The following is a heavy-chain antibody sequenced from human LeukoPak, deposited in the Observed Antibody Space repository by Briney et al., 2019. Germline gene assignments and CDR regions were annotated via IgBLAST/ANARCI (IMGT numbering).Heavy chain of an antibody. CDR3: TTDPDTAMVLLDY. V-gene: IGHV3-15*01. CDR2: IKSKTDGGTT. J-gene: IGHJ4*02. CDR1: GFTFSNAW. D-gene: IGHD5-18*01. Sequence: PGGSLRLSCAASGFTFSNAWMSWVRQAPGKGLEWVGRIKSKTDGGTTDYAAPVKGRFTISRDDSKNTLYLQMNSLKTEDTAVYYCTTDPDTAMVLLDYWGQGTLVTVSS.